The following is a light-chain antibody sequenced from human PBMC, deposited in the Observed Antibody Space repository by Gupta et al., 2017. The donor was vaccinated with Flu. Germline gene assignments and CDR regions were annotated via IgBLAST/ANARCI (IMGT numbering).Light chain of an antibody. Sequence: DVQMTQSPSTLSASVGDRVTITCRASQNIRSWLGWHQQKPGQAPKLLISKASNLESEVPSRFTGSGSGKEFTLTISGLQPDDFATYFCQQDYSYLTFGQGTKVEIK. CDR3: QQDYSYLT. CDR2: KAS. V-gene: IGKV1-5*03. J-gene: IGKJ1*01. CDR1: QNIRSW.